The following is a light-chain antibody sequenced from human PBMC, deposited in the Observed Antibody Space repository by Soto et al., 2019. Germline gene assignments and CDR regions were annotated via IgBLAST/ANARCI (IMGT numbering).Light chain of an antibody. Sequence: EIVLTQSPATLSLSPGERATLSCRASQSISNSLAWYQQKPGQAPRLLIYDASNRATGIPARFSGSGSGTDFTLTISGLEPADLGVYYCQQRHNWPITFGQGTRLEIK. J-gene: IGKJ5*01. CDR2: DAS. V-gene: IGKV3-11*01. CDR3: QQRHNWPIT. CDR1: QSISNS.